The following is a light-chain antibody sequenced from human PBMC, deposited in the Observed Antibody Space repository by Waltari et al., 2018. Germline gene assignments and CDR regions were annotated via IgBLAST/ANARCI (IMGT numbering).Light chain of an antibody. Sequence: QSALTQPRSVSGSPGQSVTISCTGTSSAVGGYNYVSWYQQHPGKAPKFMIYDVSKGPSRVPVRFAGSKSGNTASLTISGLQAEDDADYYCCSYAGSYTYVFGTGTKVTVL. CDR2: DVS. CDR3: CSYAGSYTYV. V-gene: IGLV2-11*01. J-gene: IGLJ1*01. CDR1: SSAVGGYNY.